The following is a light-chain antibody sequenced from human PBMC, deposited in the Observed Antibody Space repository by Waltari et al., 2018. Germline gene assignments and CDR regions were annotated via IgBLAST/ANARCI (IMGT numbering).Light chain of an antibody. Sequence: EIMLTQSPGTLSLSPGERATLSRGASQSVSGTYLAWYQQKPGQAPRLLIYGTSNRATGIPDRFSGSGSGTDFTLSINRLEPEDFAVYYCQQYGSSPKTFGQGTKVEVK. J-gene: IGKJ1*01. CDR3: QQYGSSPKT. CDR1: QSVSGTY. V-gene: IGKV3-20*01. CDR2: GTS.